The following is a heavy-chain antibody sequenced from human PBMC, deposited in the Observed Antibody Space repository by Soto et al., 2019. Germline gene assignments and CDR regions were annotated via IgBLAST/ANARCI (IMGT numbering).Heavy chain of an antibody. CDR2: IIPLFGKA. CDR1: GGTFSRYA. CDR3: ARDGTLFDSSGYYYLY. D-gene: IGHD3-22*01. J-gene: IGHJ4*02. V-gene: IGHV1-69*13. Sequence: ASVKVSCKASGGTFSRYAISWVRQAPGQGLEWMGGIIPLFGKANYAQKFQGRVTITADESTSTAYMELSSLRSEDTAVYYCARDGTLFDSSGYYYLYWGQGTLGTVSA.